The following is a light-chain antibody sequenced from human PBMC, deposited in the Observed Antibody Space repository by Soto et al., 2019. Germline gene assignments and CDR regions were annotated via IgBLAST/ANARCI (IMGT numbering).Light chain of an antibody. CDR1: QSVSNY. V-gene: IGKV1-39*01. Sequence: DIQMTQSPSSLSASVGDRVTITCRASQSVSNYLNWYRQLPGKAPTLLIYSTSTLQSGVPSRFSGSGSGTDFTLTISGLQPEDFAIYFCQQSYSSPQTFGQGTKVDIK. CDR2: STS. CDR3: QQSYSSPQT. J-gene: IGKJ1*01.